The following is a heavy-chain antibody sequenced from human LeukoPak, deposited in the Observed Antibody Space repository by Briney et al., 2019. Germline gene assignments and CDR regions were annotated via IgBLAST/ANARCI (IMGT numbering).Heavy chain of an antibody. D-gene: IGHD6-19*01. CDR1: GFTFSSYS. Sequence: GSLRLSCAASGFTFSSYSMNWVRQPPGKGLEWIGYIYYSGSTSYNPSLKSRVTISVDTSKNQFSLKVTSVTAADTAVYYCARRGSSGWYDYWGQGTLVTVSS. CDR2: IYYSGST. V-gene: IGHV4-59*08. J-gene: IGHJ4*02. CDR3: ARRGSSGWYDY.